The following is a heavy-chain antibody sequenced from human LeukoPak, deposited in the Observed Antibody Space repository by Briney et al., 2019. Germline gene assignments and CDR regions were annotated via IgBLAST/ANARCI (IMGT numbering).Heavy chain of an antibody. CDR3: ATNLATVVTPAYY. V-gene: IGHV1-24*01. Sequence: ASVKVSCKVSGYTLTELSMHWVRQTPGKGLEWMGGFDPEDGETIYAQKFQGRVTMTEDTSTDTTCMELSSLRSEDTAVYYCATNLATVVTPAYYWGQGTLVTVSS. J-gene: IGHJ4*02. CDR2: FDPEDGET. D-gene: IGHD4-23*01. CDR1: GYTLTELS.